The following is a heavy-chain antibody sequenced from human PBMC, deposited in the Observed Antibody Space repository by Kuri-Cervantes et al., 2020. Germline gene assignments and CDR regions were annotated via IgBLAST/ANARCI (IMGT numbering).Heavy chain of an antibody. D-gene: IGHD3-10*01. J-gene: IGHJ4*02. V-gene: IGHV4-61*01. Sequence: SETLSLTCTVSGGSISTSSSYWSWIRQPPGKGLEWIGYTYYSGSTNYNPSLKSRVTISVDTSKNQFSLKLSSVTAADTAVYYCARDIMVRGVIRDYWGQGTLVTVSS. CDR1: GGSISTSSSY. CDR2: TYYSGST. CDR3: ARDIMVRGVIRDY.